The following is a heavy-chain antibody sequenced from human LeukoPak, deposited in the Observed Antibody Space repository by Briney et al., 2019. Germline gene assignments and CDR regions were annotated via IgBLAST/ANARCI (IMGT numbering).Heavy chain of an antibody. Sequence: GGSLRLSCAASGFTFSSALMNWVRQAPGKGLEWVGRIKSKTDGGTTDYAAPVKGRFTISRDDSKNTLYLQMNSLKTEDTAVYYCTTDQMDYYYGMDVWGQGTTVTVSS. D-gene: IGHD5-24*01. CDR2: IKSKTDGGTT. V-gene: IGHV3-15*07. CDR3: TTDQMDYYYGMDV. J-gene: IGHJ6*02. CDR1: GFTFSSAL.